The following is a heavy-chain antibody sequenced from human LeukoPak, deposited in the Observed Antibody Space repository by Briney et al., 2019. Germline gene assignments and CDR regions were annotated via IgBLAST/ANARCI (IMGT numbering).Heavy chain of an antibody. J-gene: IGHJ1*01. Sequence: GGSLRLSCAASGFTFSSYGMHWVRQAPGKGLEWVAAIWYDGSNKYYADSVKGRFTISRDNSKNTLYLQMNSLRAEDTAVYYCARSAPGYCSSTSCYHTLGYFQHWGQGTLVTVSS. D-gene: IGHD2-2*03. CDR3: ARSAPGYCSSTSCYHTLGYFQH. CDR1: GFTFSSYG. CDR2: IWYDGSNK. V-gene: IGHV3-33*01.